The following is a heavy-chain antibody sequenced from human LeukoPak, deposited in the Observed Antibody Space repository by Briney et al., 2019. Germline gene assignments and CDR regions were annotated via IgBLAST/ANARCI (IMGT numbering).Heavy chain of an antibody. J-gene: IGHJ6*04. CDR2: ISSSGSTI. D-gene: IGHD6-13*01. CDR1: GFTFSSYE. Sequence: GGSLRLSCAASGFTFSSYEMNWVRQAPGKGLEWVSYISSSGSTIYYADSVKGRFTISRDNAKNLLYLQMNSLRAEDTAVYYCARDSEAAGMGFLDVWGKGTTVTVSS. CDR3: ARDSEAAGMGFLDV. V-gene: IGHV3-48*03.